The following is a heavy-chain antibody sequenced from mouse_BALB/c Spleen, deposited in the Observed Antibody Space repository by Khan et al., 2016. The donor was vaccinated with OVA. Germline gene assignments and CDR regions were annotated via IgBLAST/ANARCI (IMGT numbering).Heavy chain of an antibody. Sequence: QIQLVQSGPELKKPGETVKISCKASGYTFTNYGMNWVKQTPGKGLKWMGWINTYTGEPTYADDFKGRFAYSLDTSASTAYLQINNLKNGDSATYFRASGCYWFFDVWGAGTTVTVSP. CDR1: GYTFTNYG. CDR3: ASGCYWFFDV. V-gene: IGHV9-3-1*01. J-gene: IGHJ1*01. CDR2: INTYTGEP.